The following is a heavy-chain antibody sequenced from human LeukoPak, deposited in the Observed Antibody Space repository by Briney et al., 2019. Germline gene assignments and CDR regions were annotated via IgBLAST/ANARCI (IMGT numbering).Heavy chain of an antibody. CDR1: GFTFSSYG. J-gene: IGHJ1*01. CDR2: IRYDGSNK. Sequence: GGSLRLSCAASGFTFSSYGMHWVRQAPGKGLEGVAFIRYDGSNKYYADSVKGRFTISRDNSKNTLYLQMNSLRAEDTAVYYCAKERGPYNYDSSPGYFQHWGQGTLVTVSS. D-gene: IGHD3-22*01. CDR3: AKERGPYNYDSSPGYFQH. V-gene: IGHV3-30*02.